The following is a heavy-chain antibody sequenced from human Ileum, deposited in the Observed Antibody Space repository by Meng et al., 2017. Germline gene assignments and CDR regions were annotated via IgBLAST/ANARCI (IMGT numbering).Heavy chain of an antibody. Sequence: QVDVDEPGTCLVKPSGTLSLTSAVSGGSIISAIGWGWVRQPPGKGLEWIGEIFQSGSTNYNPSLKSRVSISVDKSKNHLSLSLSSVTAADTAVYYCAKAAAYNLDIWGQGALVTVSS. D-gene: IGHD1-14*01. J-gene: IGHJ4*02. CDR3: AKAAAYNLDI. CDR2: IFQSGST. V-gene: IGHV4-4*02. CDR1: GGSIISAIG.